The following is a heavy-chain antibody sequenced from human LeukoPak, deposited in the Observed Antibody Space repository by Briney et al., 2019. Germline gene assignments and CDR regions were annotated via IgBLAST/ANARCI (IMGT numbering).Heavy chain of an antibody. J-gene: IGHJ4*02. Sequence: SETLSLTCTVSGGSISKYYWSWIRQSPGKGLEWIGYIYYSGSTIYNPSLKSRVTISVDTSKNQFSLNLTSVTAADTAVYFCTRSRSINYGDYGWFFYWGQGTLVTVS. CDR2: IYYSGST. V-gene: IGHV4-59*08. CDR3: TRSRSINYGDYGWFFY. CDR1: GGSISKYY. D-gene: IGHD4-17*01.